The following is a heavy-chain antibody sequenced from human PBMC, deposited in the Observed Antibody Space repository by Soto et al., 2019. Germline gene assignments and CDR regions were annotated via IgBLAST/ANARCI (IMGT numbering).Heavy chain of an antibody. D-gene: IGHD3-3*01. V-gene: IGHV4-59*08. CDR2: IYYSGST. CDR3: ARHTREYYDFWSFDY. J-gene: IGHJ4*02. Sequence: SETLSLTCTVSGGSISSYYWSWIRQPPGKGLEWIGYIYYSGSTIYNPSLKSRVTISVDTSKNQFSLKLSSVTAADTAVYYCARHTREYYDFWSFDYWGQGTLVTVSS. CDR1: GGSISSYY.